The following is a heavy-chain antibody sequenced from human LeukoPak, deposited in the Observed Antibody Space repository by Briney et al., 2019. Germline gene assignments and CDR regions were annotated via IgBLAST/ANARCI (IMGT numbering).Heavy chain of an antibody. CDR3: AREFGELDFDY. D-gene: IGHD3-10*01. V-gene: IGHV4-59*12. J-gene: IGHJ4*02. Sequence: NPSETLSLTCTVSGGSINTYWGWIRQPPGRGLEWIGHIYYSGSTKYSPSLKSRVTMSVDTSKNQFSLKLSSVTAADTAVYYCAREFGELDFDYWGQGTLVTVSS. CDR2: IYYSGST. CDR1: GGSINTY.